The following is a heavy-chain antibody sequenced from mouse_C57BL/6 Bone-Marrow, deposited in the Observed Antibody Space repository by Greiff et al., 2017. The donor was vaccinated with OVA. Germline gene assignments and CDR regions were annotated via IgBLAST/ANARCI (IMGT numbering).Heavy chain of an antibody. CDR2: GQGLDWIG. J-gene: IGHJ4*01. V-gene: IGHV1-87*01. Sequence: QVHVKQSGPELARPWASVKISCQAFYTFSRRVHFAIRDTNYWMQWVKQRPGQGLDWIGATYPGNGDTSYNQMFKAKATLTADTSSSTAYMQLSSLTSEDSAVYYCAWAFSMDYWGQGTSVTVSS. CDR3: SEDSAVYYCAWAFSMDY. CDR1: YTFSRRVH.